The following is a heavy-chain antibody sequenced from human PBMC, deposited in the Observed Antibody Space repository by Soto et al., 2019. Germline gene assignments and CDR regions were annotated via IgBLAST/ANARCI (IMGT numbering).Heavy chain of an antibody. CDR2: INEDGSEE. Sequence: EVQMVESGGGLVQPGGSLRLSGAASGFSISDDWMSWDSQAPGKGLYWVVNINEDGSEENYVDSVKGRFTISKDNARNSLYLQMNSLSVEDTAVYYCCHTWVGGQGTLVTVSS. D-gene: IGHD1-26*01. CDR3: CHTWV. J-gene: IGHJ4*02. CDR1: GFSISDDW. V-gene: IGHV3-7*01.